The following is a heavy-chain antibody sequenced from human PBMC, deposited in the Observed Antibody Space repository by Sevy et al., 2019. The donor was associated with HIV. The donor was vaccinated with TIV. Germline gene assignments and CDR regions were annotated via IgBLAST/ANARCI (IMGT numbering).Heavy chain of an antibody. Sequence: SETLSLTCAVYGGSFSGYYWSWIRQPPGKGLEWIGEINHSGSTNYNPSLKSRVTISVDTSKNQFSLKLSSVTAADTAVYYYARSQYYDFWSGYPDYYGMDVWGQGTTVTVSS. V-gene: IGHV4-34*01. CDR3: ARSQYYDFWSGYPDYYGMDV. CDR1: GGSFSGYY. CDR2: INHSGST. D-gene: IGHD3-3*01. J-gene: IGHJ6*02.